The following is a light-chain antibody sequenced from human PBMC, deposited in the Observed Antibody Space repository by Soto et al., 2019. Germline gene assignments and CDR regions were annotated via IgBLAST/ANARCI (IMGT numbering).Light chain of an antibody. CDR3: CSYAGSNYYV. V-gene: IGLV2-23*01. CDR1: SNDVGSYNP. Sequence: QSVLTQPASVSGSPGQSITISCTGTSNDVGSYNPVSWYQHHPGKAPKLMIFEGSKRPSGVSNRFSGSKSGNTASLTISGLQAEDEADFYCCSYAGSNYYVFGTGTKATVL. CDR2: EGS. J-gene: IGLJ1*01.